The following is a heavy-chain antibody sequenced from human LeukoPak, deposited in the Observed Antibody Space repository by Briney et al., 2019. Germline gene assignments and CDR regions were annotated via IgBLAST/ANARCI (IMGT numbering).Heavy chain of an antibody. D-gene: IGHD1-26*01. CDR2: IYYSGST. J-gene: IGHJ4*02. CDR1: GGSLSSSSYY. Sequence: PSETLSLPRTVSGGSLSSSSYYWGWIRQPPGKGQEWIASIYYSGSTYYNPSLKSRVTINVDTSKNHFSLKLSSVTAADTAVYHCASHMGATHFDYWGQGTLVTVSS. V-gene: IGHV4-39*02. CDR3: ASHMGATHFDY.